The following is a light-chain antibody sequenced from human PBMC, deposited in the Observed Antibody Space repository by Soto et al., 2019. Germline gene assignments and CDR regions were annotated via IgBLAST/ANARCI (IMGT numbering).Light chain of an antibody. Sequence: EIVMTQSPATLAGSPGETVTLSCRASQSLSDNLAWYQQKPGQAPRLLIFRASTRATGVPARFSGRGSGTEFTLTISGLQSEDFALYYCQQYNIWPPYTFGQGTKLEIK. CDR1: QSLSDN. CDR2: RAS. CDR3: QQYNIWPPYT. J-gene: IGKJ2*01. V-gene: IGKV3-15*01.